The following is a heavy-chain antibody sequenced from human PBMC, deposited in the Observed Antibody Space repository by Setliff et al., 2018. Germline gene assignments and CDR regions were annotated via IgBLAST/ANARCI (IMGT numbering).Heavy chain of an antibody. V-gene: IGHV4-4*07. J-gene: IGHJ2*01. D-gene: IGHD1-7*01. CDR1: GGSISSDY. Sequence: SETLSLTCVVSGGSISSDYWGWIRQPAGKGLEWIGRLSPSGNTNYSPSLKSRVTMSLDTSKNYFSLKSKSVTAADTAIYFCARGNYAYWYFDLWGRGTLVTVSS. CDR2: LSPSGNT. CDR3: ARGNYAYWYFDL.